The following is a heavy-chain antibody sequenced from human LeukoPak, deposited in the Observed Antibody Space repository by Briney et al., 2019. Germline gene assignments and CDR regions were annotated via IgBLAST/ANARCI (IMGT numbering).Heavy chain of an antibody. CDR2: IHSDGIT. CDR1: GYIVSRNY. D-gene: IGHD1-26*01. J-gene: IGHJ3*01. V-gene: IGHV3-53*01. CDR3: ARRLGSGIYSKDGFDV. Sequence: AGSLRLSCAASGYIVSRNYMNWVRQAPGTGLEWVAVIHSDGITYYAESVKGRFTISRDNSKKTVSLEMNTLRGEDTAVYYCARRLGSGIYSKDGFDVWGQGTMVTVS.